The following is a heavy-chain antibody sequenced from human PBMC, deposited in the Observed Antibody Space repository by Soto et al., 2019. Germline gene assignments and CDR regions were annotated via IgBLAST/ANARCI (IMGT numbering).Heavy chain of an antibody. CDR1: GYTFTNFG. Sequence: QVHLVQSGAEVKKPWASVKVSCTASGYTFTNFGISWVRQAPGQGLEWMGWLSAYNGNTNYAQQFQGRVTITTDTSTSTVYMGLRSRRSDDTAVYYCARGGTPIDDWGQGTLVTVSS. CDR2: LSAYNGNT. D-gene: IGHD3-16*01. CDR3: ARGGTPIDD. J-gene: IGHJ4*02. V-gene: IGHV1-18*01.